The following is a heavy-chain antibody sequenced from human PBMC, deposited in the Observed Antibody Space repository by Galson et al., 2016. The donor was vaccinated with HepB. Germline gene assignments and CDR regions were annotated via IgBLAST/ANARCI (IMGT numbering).Heavy chain of an antibody. CDR2: ISWNSYII. Sequence: SLRLSCAASGFSFDAYAMHWVRQAPGKALEWVSGISWNSYIIGYADSVKGRFTISRDNAKNSLYLQMNSLRAEDTALYYCAKGDGSGNLRFSSVAFDFWGQGTMVTVSS. V-gene: IGHV3-9*01. CDR1: GFSFDAYA. D-gene: IGHD3-22*01. CDR3: AKGDGSGNLRFSSVAFDF. J-gene: IGHJ3*01.